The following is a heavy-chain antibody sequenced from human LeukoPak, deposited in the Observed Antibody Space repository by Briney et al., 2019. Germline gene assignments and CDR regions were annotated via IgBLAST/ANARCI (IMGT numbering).Heavy chain of an antibody. V-gene: IGHV3-7*01. J-gene: IGHJ4*02. D-gene: IGHD6-19*01. CDR2: IKQDGSEK. Sequence: TGGSLRLSCAASGFTFSSYWMSWVRQAPGKGLEWVANIKQDGSEKYYVDSVKGRFTISRDNARNSLYLQMNSLRAEDTAVHYCARDSSGWYYFDYWGQGTLVTVSS. CDR3: ARDSSGWYYFDY. CDR1: GFTFSSYW.